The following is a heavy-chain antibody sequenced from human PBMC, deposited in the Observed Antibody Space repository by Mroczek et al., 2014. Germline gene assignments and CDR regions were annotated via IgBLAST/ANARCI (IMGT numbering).Heavy chain of an antibody. CDR1: GGSISSGSYY. Sequence: QVQLQQSGPGLVKPSQTLSLTCTVSGGSISSGSYYWSWIRQPAGKGLEWIGRIYTSGSTNYNPSLKSRVTISVDTSKNQFSLKLSSVTAADTAVYYCARGLSRNDLVDPYNWFDPWGQGTLVTVSS. J-gene: IGHJ5*02. V-gene: IGHV4-61*02. CDR2: IYTSGST. CDR3: ARGLSRNDLVDPYNWFDP. D-gene: IGHD3/OR15-3a*01.